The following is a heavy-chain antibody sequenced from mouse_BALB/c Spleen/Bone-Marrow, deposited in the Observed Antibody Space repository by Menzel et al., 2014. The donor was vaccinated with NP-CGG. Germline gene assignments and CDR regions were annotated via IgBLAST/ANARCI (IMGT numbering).Heavy chain of an antibody. V-gene: IGHV1-4*01. J-gene: IGHJ2*01. D-gene: IGHD1-2*01. Sequence: QVQLQQSGAELARPGASVKMSCTASGFTFTSYTMHWVKQRPGQGLEWIGYINPSSGYTNYNQKFKDKATLTADKSSNTAYMQQSNLTSENAAVYYCAKFITTATEDLDYWGQGTTLTVSS. CDR2: INPSSGYT. CDR3: AKFITTATEDLDY. CDR1: GFTFTSYT.